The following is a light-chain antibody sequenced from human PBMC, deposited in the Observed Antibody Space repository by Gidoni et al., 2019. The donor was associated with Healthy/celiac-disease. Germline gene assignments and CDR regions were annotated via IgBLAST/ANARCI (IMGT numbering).Light chain of an antibody. CDR2: QVS. Sequence: QSPLTQPAPVSGSPGHSITISCTGTSSDAVGYNYVSWYQQHPGNAPKLMIYQVSNRPSGVSNRFSGSKSGNTASLTISELQAEDEADYYCSSYTSSSTLGFGGGTKLTVL. J-gene: IGLJ2*01. CDR3: SSYTSSSTLG. V-gene: IGLV2-14*01. CDR1: SSDAVGYNY.